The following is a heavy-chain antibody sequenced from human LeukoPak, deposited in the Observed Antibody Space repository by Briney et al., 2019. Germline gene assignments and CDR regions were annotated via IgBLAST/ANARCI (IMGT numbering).Heavy chain of an antibody. V-gene: IGHV4-31*03. Sequence: SETLSLTCTVSGGYISSGGYYWSWIRQHPGKGLEWIGYIYYSGSTYYNPSLKSRVTISVDTSKNQFSLKLSSVTAADTAVYYCARRHSSGYSIDYWGQGTLVTVSS. CDR1: GGYISSGGYY. J-gene: IGHJ4*02. CDR2: IYYSGST. CDR3: ARRHSSGYSIDY. D-gene: IGHD3-22*01.